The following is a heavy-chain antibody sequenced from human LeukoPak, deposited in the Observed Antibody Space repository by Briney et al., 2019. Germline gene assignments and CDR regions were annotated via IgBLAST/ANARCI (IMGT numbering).Heavy chain of an antibody. D-gene: IGHD3-22*01. CDR1: GFTFSSYG. V-gene: IGHV3-33*08. J-gene: IGHJ4*01. CDR3: AGYGLFCDSGGYYDY. CDR2: IWYDGSNK. Sequence: GGALRLPCAASGFTFSSYGMHWVRQAPGKGLEWVAYIWYDGSNKYYADSVKGRFTISRDNSKNTRYLQMNSLRAEDTAVYYCAGYGLFCDSGGYYDYW.